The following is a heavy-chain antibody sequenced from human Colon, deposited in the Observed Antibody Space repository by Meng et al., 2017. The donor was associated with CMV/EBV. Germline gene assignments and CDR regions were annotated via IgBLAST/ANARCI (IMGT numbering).Heavy chain of an antibody. CDR1: GFTFETYS. CDR2: ISYSSSFI. Sequence: ESLKISCAASGFTFETYSMHWVRQAPGKGLEWVSSISYSSSFIYYVDSLKGRFTISRDTAKNSLFLQMNNLRAEDTGVYYCARGADLDFWGQGTLVTVSS. J-gene: IGHJ4*02. CDR3: ARGADLDF. D-gene: IGHD4/OR15-4a*01. V-gene: IGHV3-21*01.